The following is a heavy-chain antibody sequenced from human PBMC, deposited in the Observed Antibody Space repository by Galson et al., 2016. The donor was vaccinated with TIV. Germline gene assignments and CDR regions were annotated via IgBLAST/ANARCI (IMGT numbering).Heavy chain of an antibody. CDR2: INWNGGST. V-gene: IGHV3-20*04. J-gene: IGHJ4*02. CDR1: GFIFDDYD. CDR3: AREVACGGACYYFDN. D-gene: IGHD2-21*02. Sequence: SLRLSCAASGFIFDDYDMTWIRQVPGKGLEWVSSINWNGGSTGYADSVKGRFTISRDNAKNSLYLQMNSLRAEDTALYYCAREVACGGACYYFDNWGQGTLVTVSS.